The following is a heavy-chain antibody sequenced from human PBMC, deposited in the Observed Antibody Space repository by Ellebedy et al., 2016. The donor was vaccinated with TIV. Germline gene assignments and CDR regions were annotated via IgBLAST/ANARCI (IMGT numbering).Heavy chain of an antibody. J-gene: IGHJ5*02. CDR3: ARGRGSGYDLWYWFDP. V-gene: IGHV4-38-2*02. Sequence: MPGGSLRLSCTVSGYSISSGYFWGWIRQPPGKGLEWIGSIYHSGSNYYNPSLQSRVAISVDTSKNQFSLKLNSVTAADTAVYYCARGRGSGYDLWYWFDPWGQGTLVTVSP. D-gene: IGHD5-12*01. CDR1: GYSISSGYF. CDR2: IYHSGSN.